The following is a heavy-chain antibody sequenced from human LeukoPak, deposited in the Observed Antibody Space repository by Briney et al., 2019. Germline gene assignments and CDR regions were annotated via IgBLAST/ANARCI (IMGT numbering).Heavy chain of an antibody. CDR2: ISGGGGST. Sequence: ETLSLTCAVYGASFSSYYWSWLRQPPGKGLEWVSAISGGGGSTYYADSVKGRFTISRDYSKNTLYLQMNSLRAEDTAVYYCAKADSTVLGVAVYYFDYWGQGTLVTVST. D-gene: IGHD3-3*01. V-gene: IGHV3-23*01. CDR3: AKADSTVLGVAVYYFDY. J-gene: IGHJ4*02. CDR1: GASFSSYY.